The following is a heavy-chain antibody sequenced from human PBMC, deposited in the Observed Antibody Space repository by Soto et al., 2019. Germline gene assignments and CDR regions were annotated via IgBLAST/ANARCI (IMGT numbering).Heavy chain of an antibody. J-gene: IGHJ4*02. CDR3: ARGRKVYTSTSYVD. CDR1: GVSFSGFS. D-gene: IGHD6-13*01. Sequence: QVQLQQWGAELLKPSETLCLTCAVYGVSFSGFSWSWIRQPPGKGLEWIGEINHSGSTNYNPSFKSRVTISEDTSKNQFSLKLTSVTAADTAVYYCARGRKVYTSTSYVDWGQGTLVTVSS. CDR2: INHSGST. V-gene: IGHV4-34*01.